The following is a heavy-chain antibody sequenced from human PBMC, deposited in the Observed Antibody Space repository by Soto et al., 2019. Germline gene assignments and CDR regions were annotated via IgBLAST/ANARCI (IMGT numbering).Heavy chain of an antibody. CDR3: SRDGWFSKTSRYYMDV. CDR1: GYTFTNYY. CDR2: INPSGGST. J-gene: IGHJ6*03. Sequence: QVQLVQSGAEVKKPGASVKVSCKASGYTFTNYYIHWVRQAPGQGLEWMGMINPSGGSTTYAQKFQGRVTMTRDTSTSTVFMELNSLRSEDTAVYYCSRDGWFSKTSRYYMDVWGRGTTVTVSS. V-gene: IGHV1-46*03. D-gene: IGHD6-19*01.